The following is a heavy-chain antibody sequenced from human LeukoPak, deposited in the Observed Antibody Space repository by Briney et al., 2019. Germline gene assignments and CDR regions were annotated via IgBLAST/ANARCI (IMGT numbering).Heavy chain of an antibody. V-gene: IGHV1-58*02. CDR2: IVVGSGNI. J-gene: IGHJ5*01. D-gene: IGHD5-18*01. Sequence: SVKVSCKASGFTLTSSAMQWVRQARGQRLEWIGWIVVGSGNINYAQKFQERVTITRDMSTSTAYMELSSLRSEDTAVYYCAASGYSYRFNWFDSWGQGTLVTVSS. CDR3: AASGYSYRFNWFDS. CDR1: GFTLTSSA.